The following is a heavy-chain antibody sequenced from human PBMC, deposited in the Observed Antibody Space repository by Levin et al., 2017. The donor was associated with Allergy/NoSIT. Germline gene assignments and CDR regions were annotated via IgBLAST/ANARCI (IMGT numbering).Heavy chain of an antibody. V-gene: IGHV4-59*12. CDR2: IYSNGRG. CDR1: DDSFSNYY. J-gene: IGHJ4*02. CDR3: ARGSLLPYYFDY. Sequence: PGGSLRLSCTVSDDSFSNYYWSWVRQPPGKGLEWIGYIYSNGRGNYNPSLKSRVTMSIDTSKNQFSLKLTSVTAADTAVYYCARGSLLPYYFDYWGPGTLVTVSS.